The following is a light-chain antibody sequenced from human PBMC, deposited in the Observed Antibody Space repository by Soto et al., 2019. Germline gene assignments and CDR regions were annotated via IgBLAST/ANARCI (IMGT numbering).Light chain of an antibody. CDR3: QQYESWPRT. J-gene: IGKJ1*01. CDR1: QSVSSR. Sequence: EIVMTQSPDTLSMSPGEGATLSCRASQSVSSRLVWYQQKPGQAPRLLIYGASTRATGIPARFSGSGSGTEFTLTISSLQSEDFVIYYCQQYESWPRTFGQGTKVEIK. V-gene: IGKV3-15*01. CDR2: GAS.